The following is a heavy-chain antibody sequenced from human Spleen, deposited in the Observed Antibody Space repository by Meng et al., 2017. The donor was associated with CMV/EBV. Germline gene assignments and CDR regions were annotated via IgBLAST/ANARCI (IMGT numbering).Heavy chain of an antibody. J-gene: IGHJ4*02. Sequence: GGSLRLSCAASGFTFSTYWTCWVRQAPGKGLEWVANIKQDGSEKYYVDSVKGRFTISRDNAKNSLYLQMNSLRAEDTAVYYCAGGWSVDYWGQGTLVTVSS. V-gene: IGHV3-7*01. D-gene: IGHD2-15*01. CDR3: AGGWSVDY. CDR1: GFTFSTYW. CDR2: IKQDGSEK.